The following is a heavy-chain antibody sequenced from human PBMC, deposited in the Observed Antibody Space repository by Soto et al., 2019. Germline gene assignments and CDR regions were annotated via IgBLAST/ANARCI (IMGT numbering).Heavy chain of an antibody. Sequence: PSETLSLTCAVSGGSISSSNWWSWVRQPPGKGLEWIGEIYHSGSTNYNPSLKSRVTISVDKSKNQFSLKLSSVTAADTAVYYCARSLDQADTVTDYYYYGMDVWGQGTTVTVSS. J-gene: IGHJ6*02. CDR1: GGSISSSNW. CDR2: IYHSGST. V-gene: IGHV4-4*02. CDR3: ARSLDQADTVTDYYYYGMDV. D-gene: IGHD4-4*01.